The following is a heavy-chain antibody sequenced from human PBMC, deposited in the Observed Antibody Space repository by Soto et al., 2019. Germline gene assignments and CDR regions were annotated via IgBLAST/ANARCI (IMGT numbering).Heavy chain of an antibody. CDR2: ISYDGSNK. J-gene: IGHJ4*02. CDR3: AKEEEMATITYYFDY. V-gene: IGHV3-30*18. Sequence: PGGSLRLSCAASGFTFSSYGMHWVRQAPGKGLERVAVISYDGSNKYYAESVKGRFTISRDNSKNKLHLQMNNLIAEDTAVYYCAKEEEMATITYYFDYWGQGT. D-gene: IGHD5-12*01. CDR1: GFTFSSYG.